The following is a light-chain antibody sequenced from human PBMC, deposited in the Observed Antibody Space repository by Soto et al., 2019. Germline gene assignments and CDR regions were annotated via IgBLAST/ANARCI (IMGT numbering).Light chain of an antibody. CDR1: QSISDS. Sequence: DIQMTQSPSTLSASVGDRVTITCRASQSISDSLAWYQQKPGKAPRLLIYEASNLKSGVPSRFSSGGSGKEYTLTISSLQHDDFASYYCQQYNGYSTFGQGTKVEIK. CDR3: QQYNGYST. CDR2: EAS. J-gene: IGKJ1*01. V-gene: IGKV1-5*03.